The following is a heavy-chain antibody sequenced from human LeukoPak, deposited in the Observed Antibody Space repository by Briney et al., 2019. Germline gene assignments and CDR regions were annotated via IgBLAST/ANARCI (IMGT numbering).Heavy chain of an antibody. J-gene: IGHJ4*02. CDR2: IYTSGST. CDR3: ARTRYGSGSLPLD. Sequence: SQTLSLTCTVSGGSISSGSYYWSWIRQPAGKGLEWIGRIYTSGSTNYNPSLKSRVTISVDTSKNQFSLKLSSVTAADTAVYYCARTRYGSGSLPLDWGQGTLVTVSS. D-gene: IGHD3-10*01. CDR1: GGSISSGSYY. V-gene: IGHV4-61*02.